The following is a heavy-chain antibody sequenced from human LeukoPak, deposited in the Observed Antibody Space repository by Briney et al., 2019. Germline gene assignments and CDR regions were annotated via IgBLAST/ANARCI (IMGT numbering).Heavy chain of an antibody. D-gene: IGHD2-2*01. CDR1: GGSISSYY. V-gene: IGHV4-4*07. CDR2: IYSSGST. CDR3: ARDRRCSSTSCDYYYYMDV. Sequence: SETLSLTCTVSGGSISSYYWSWIRQPAGKGLEWIGRIYSSGSTNYNPSLKSRVTMSVDTSKNQFSLKLSSVTAADTAVYYCARDRRCSSTSCDYYYYMDVWGKGTTVTVSS. J-gene: IGHJ6*03.